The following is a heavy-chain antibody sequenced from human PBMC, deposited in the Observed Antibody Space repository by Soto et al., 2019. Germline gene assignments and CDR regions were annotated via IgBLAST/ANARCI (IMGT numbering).Heavy chain of an antibody. CDR1: GFTFSSYD. J-gene: IGHJ6*02. CDR3: ARDLYYYDSSGYYYYYGMDV. D-gene: IGHD3-22*01. V-gene: IGHV3-13*04. CDR2: IGTAGDT. Sequence: PGGSLRLSCAASGFTFSSYDMHWVRQATGKGLEWVSAIGTAGDTYYPGSVKGRFTISRENAKNSLYLQMNSLRAGDTAVYYCARDLYYYDSSGYYYYYGMDVWGQGTTVTVSS.